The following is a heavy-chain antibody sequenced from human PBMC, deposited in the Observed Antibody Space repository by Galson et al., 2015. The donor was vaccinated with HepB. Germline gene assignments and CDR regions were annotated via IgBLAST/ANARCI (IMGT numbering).Heavy chain of an antibody. CDR1: GITFSSYW. CDR3: ASVRGGWGDPFDY. V-gene: IGHV3-74*01. J-gene: IGHJ4*02. D-gene: IGHD2-21*02. CDR2: INSDGSST. Sequence: SLRLSCAASGITFSSYWMHWVRQAPGKGLVWVSRINSDGSSTNYADSVKGRFTISRDNAKNTLYLQMNSLRVEDTAVYYCASVRGGWGDPFDYWGQGTLVTVSS.